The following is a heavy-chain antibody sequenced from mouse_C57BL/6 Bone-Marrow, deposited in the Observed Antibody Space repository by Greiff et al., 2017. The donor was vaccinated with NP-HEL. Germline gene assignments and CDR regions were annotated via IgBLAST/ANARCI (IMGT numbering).Heavy chain of an antibody. V-gene: IGHV1-64*01. J-gene: IGHJ2*01. D-gene: IGHD1-1*01. CDR3: ARLNYGSSYYYFDY. Sequence: VQLQQPGAELVKPGASVKLSCKASGYTFTSYWMHWVKQRPGQGLEWIGMIHPNSGSTNYNEKFKSKATLTVDKSSSTAYMQLSSLTSEDSAVYYCARLNYGSSYYYFDYWGQGTTLTVSS. CDR1: GYTFTSYW. CDR2: IHPNSGST.